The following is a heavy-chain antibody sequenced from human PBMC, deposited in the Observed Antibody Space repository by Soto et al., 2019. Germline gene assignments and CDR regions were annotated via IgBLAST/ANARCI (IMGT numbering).Heavy chain of an antibody. V-gene: IGHV1-3*01. Sequence: GASVKVSCKASGFTFTSYAMHWVRQAPGQRLERMRWINAGNGNTKYSQKFQGRVTITRDTSASTAYMELSSLRSEDTAVYYCARRIVVVPAAMPDDYYYYYGMDVWGQGTTVTVSS. CDR3: ARRIVVVPAAMPDDYYYYYGMDV. CDR2: INAGNGNT. D-gene: IGHD2-2*01. CDR1: GFTFTSYA. J-gene: IGHJ6*02.